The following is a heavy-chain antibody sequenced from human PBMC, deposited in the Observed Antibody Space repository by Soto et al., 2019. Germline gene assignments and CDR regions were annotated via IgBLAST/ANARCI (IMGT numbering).Heavy chain of an antibody. CDR3: ARTWENDLWSGYWVY. CDR1: GGTFSSYA. D-gene: IGHD3-3*01. Sequence: QVQLVQSGAEVKKPGSSVKVSCKASGGTFSSYAISWVRQAPGQGLEWMGGIIPIFGTANYAQKFQGRVKITADEYTSTAYIELSSLSCEDTAVYYCARTWENDLWSGYWVYWGQGTLVT. J-gene: IGHJ4*02. V-gene: IGHV1-69*01. CDR2: IIPIFGTA.